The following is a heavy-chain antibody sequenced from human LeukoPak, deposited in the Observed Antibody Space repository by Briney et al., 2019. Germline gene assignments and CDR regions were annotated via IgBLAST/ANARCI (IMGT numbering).Heavy chain of an antibody. V-gene: IGHV4-34*01. J-gene: IGHJ3*02. D-gene: IGHD3-22*01. CDR3: ARSRGRRITMIVVVIHDAFDI. CDR1: GGSFSGYY. CDR2: INHSGST. Sequence: SETLSLTCAVYGGSFSGYYWSWIRQPPGKGLEWIGEINHSGSTNYNPSLKSRVTISVDTSKNQFSLELSSVTAADTAVYYCARSRGRRITMIVVVIHDAFDIWGQGTMVTVSS.